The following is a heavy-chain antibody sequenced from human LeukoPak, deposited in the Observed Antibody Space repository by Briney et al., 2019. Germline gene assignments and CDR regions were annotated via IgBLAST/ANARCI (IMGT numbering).Heavy chain of an antibody. Sequence: GASVKVSCKASGYTFTGYYMHWVRQAPGQGLEWMGWINPNSGGTNYAQKFQGRVTMTRDTSISTAYMELSGLRSDDTAVYYCATSLWFGELSHYFDYWGQGTLVTVSS. D-gene: IGHD3-10*01. CDR1: GYTFTGYY. J-gene: IGHJ4*02. CDR3: ATSLWFGELSHYFDY. CDR2: INPNSGGT. V-gene: IGHV1-2*02.